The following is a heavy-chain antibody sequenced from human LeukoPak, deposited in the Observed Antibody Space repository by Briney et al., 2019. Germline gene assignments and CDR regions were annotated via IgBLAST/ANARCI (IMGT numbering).Heavy chain of an antibody. CDR3: ARRLHYYASSQEWGV. J-gene: IGHJ6*04. CDR2: IYTSGST. CDR1: GGSISSGSYY. D-gene: IGHD3-22*01. V-gene: IGHV4-61*02. Sequence: SETLSLTCTVSGGSISSGSYYWSWIRQPAGKGLEWIGRIYTSGSTNYNPSLKSRVTISLDTSKNQFSLKLSSVTAADTAMYYCARRLHYYASSQEWGVWGKGTTVTISS.